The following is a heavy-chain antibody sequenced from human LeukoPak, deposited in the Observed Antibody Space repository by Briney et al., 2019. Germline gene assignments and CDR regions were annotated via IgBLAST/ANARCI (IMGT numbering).Heavy chain of an antibody. CDR3: VSFLRAPGNWFDP. D-gene: IGHD2/OR15-2a*01. Sequence: PSQTLSLTCTVSGGSISSGGYYWSWIRQHPGKGLGWIGYIYYSGSTYYNPSLKSRVTISVDTSKNQFSLKLSSVTAADTAVYYCVSFLRAPGNWFDPWGQGTLVTVSS. V-gene: IGHV4-31*03. CDR1: GGSISSGGYY. J-gene: IGHJ5*02. CDR2: IYYSGST.